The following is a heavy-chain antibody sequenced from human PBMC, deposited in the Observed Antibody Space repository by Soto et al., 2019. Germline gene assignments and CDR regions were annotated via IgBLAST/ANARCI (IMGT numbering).Heavy chain of an antibody. V-gene: IGHV4-59*01. Sequence: SETLSLTCSVSGGSISSYDWSWIRQPPGKGLEYIGYIYYSGSTNYNPSFWSRVTISIDTSKNQFSLKLNSVSAADTAVYYCARGGWSVDFWGQGTLVTVSS. J-gene: IGHJ4*02. D-gene: IGHD6-19*01. CDR2: IYYSGST. CDR1: GGSISSYD. CDR3: ARGGWSVDF.